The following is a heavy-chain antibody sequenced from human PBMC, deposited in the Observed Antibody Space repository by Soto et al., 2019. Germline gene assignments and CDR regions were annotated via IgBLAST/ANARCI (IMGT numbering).Heavy chain of an antibody. Sequence: PGGSLRLPCAASGFTFSSYSMNWVRQAPGKGLEWVSSISSSSSYIYYADSVKGRFTISRDNAKNSLYLQMNSLRAEDTAVYYCARGDCSSTSCYQSRDYYYYGMDVWGQGTTVTVSS. J-gene: IGHJ6*02. V-gene: IGHV3-21*01. D-gene: IGHD2-2*01. CDR3: ARGDCSSTSCYQSRDYYYYGMDV. CDR2: ISSSSSYI. CDR1: GFTFSSYS.